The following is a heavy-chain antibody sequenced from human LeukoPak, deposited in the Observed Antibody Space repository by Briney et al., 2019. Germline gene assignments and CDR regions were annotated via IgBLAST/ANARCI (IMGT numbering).Heavy chain of an antibody. CDR3: ARTPRRYYDSSGYYNDQFYDY. D-gene: IGHD3-22*01. CDR1: GYTFTGYY. J-gene: IGHJ4*02. CDR2: INPNSGGT. Sequence: ASVTVSCKASGYTFTGYYMHWVRQAPGQGLEWMGWINPNSGGTNYAQKFQGRVTMTRDTSISTAYMELSRLRSDDTAVYYCARTPRRYYDSSGYYNDQFYDYWGQGTLVTVSS. V-gene: IGHV1-2*02.